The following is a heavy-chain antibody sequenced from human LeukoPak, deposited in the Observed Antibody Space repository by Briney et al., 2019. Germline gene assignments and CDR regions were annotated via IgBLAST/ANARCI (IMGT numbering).Heavy chain of an antibody. J-gene: IGHJ2*01. Sequence: GASVKVSCKASGYTFTSYGISWVRQAPGQGLEWMGWISAYNGNTNYAQKLQGRVTMTTDTSTSTAYMELRSLRSDDTAVYYCARGRGVAGTYWYFDLWGRGTLVTVSS. V-gene: IGHV1-18*01. CDR1: GYTFTSYG. D-gene: IGHD3-10*01. CDR2: ISAYNGNT. CDR3: ARGRGVAGTYWYFDL.